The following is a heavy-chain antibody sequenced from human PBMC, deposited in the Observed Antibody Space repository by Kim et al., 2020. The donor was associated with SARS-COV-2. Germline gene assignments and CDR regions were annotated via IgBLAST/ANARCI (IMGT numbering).Heavy chain of an antibody. J-gene: IGHJ6*02. CDR3: ARDLFPGYSSGWYSGGMDV. D-gene: IGHD6-19*01. Sequence: GSLRLSCAASGFPFSSYWMHWVRQAPGKGLVWVSRINSDGSSTSYADSVKGRFTITRDNAKNTLYLQMNSLRAEDTAVYYCARDLFPGYSSGWYSGGMDVWGQGTTVTVSS. CDR1: GFPFSSYW. CDR2: INSDGSST. V-gene: IGHV3-74*01.